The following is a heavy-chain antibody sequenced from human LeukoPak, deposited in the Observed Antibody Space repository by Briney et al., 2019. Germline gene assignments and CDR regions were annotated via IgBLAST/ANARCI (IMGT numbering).Heavy chain of an antibody. CDR2: IYFSGST. CDR3: ARGPRGYCRGGSCYFYYYYMDV. Sequence: SETLSLTCTVSGGSISSYYWSWIRQPPGKGLEWIGYIYFSGSTNYSPSLKSRVTISVDTPKNQFSLKLSSVTAADTAVYYCARGPRGYCRGGSCYFYYYYMDVWGQGTTVTVSS. D-gene: IGHD2-15*01. V-gene: IGHV4-59*01. J-gene: IGHJ6*03. CDR1: GGSISSYY.